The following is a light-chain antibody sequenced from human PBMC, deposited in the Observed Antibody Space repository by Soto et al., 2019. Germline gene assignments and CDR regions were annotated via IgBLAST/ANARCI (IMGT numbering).Light chain of an antibody. CDR3: QQYNNWPPWT. CDR2: GAS. Sequence: ELVMTQSPATLSVSPGEGATLSCRASQSVSSNLAWYQQKPGQAPRLLIYGASTRATGIPARFSGSGSGTEFTLTISSLQSEDFAVYYGQQYNNWPPWTFGQGTKVDIK. J-gene: IGKJ1*01. CDR1: QSVSSN. V-gene: IGKV3-15*01.